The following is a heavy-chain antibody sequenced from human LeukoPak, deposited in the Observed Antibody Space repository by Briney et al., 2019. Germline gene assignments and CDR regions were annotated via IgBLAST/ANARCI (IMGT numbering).Heavy chain of an antibody. CDR3: AASTKHTAMVDY. V-gene: IGHV3-21*01. CDR1: GFTFSSYS. CDR2: IGSSSSYI. D-gene: IGHD5-18*01. J-gene: IGHJ4*02. Sequence: KTGGSLRLSCAASGFTFSSYSMNWVRQAPGKGLEWVSSIGSSSSYIYYADSVKGLFTISRDNAKNSLYLQMNSLRAEDTAVYYCAASTKHTAMVDYWGQGTLVTVSS.